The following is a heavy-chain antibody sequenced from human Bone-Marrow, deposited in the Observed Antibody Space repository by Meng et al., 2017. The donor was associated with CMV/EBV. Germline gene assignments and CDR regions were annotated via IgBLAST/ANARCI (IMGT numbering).Heavy chain of an antibody. Sequence: GGSLRLSCAASGFTFSSYGMHWVRQAPGKGLEWVAFIWYDGSNKYYADSVKGRFTISRDNSKNTLYLQMDSQRAENTAVYYCSKDRPFDYWGQGTLVTVSS. D-gene: IGHD6-6*01. CDR2: IWYDGSNK. CDR1: GFTFSSYG. V-gene: IGHV3-30*02. J-gene: IGHJ4*02. CDR3: SKDRPFDY.